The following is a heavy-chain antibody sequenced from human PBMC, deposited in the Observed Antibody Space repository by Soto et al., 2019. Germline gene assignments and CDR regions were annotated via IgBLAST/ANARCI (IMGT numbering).Heavy chain of an antibody. CDR1: GGTFSSYT. CDR2: IIPILGIA. CDR3: ASPTSIAAAGMAPN. V-gene: IGHV1-69*02. Sequence: SMKVSCKASGGTFSSYTISWVRQAPGQGLEWMGRIIPILGIANYAQKFQGRVTITADKSTSTAYMELSSLRSEDTAVYYCASPTSIAAAGMAPNWGQGTLVTVSS. D-gene: IGHD6-13*01. J-gene: IGHJ4*02.